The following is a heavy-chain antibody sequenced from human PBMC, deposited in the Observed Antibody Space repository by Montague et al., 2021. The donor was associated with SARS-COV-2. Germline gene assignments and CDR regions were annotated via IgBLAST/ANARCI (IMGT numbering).Heavy chain of an antibody. D-gene: IGHD2-15*01. CDR2: ISQGGGT. V-gene: IGHV4-34*01. CDR1: GGSFSSY. J-gene: IGHJ6*02. Sequence: SETLSLTCDVYGGSFSSYWSWIRQPPGRGLDWVGQISQGGGTNYNPSLKSRVTISVVTSKNQVSLKLSSVTAADTAVYYCASHCGGGRCYFGMNVWGQGTTVTVSS. CDR3: ASHCGGGRCYFGMNV.